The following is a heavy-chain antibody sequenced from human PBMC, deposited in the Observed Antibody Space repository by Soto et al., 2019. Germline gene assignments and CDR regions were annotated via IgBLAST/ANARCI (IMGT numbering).Heavy chain of an antibody. V-gene: IGHV3-66*01. Sequence: SLRLSCAASGFTVSSNYMSWVRQAPGKGLEWVSVIYSGGSTYYADSVKGRFTISRDNSKNTLYLQMNSLRAEDTAVYYCARERHIVVVTATWDAFDIWGQGTMVTVSS. CDR1: GFTVSSNY. CDR2: IYSGGST. CDR3: ARERHIVVVTATWDAFDI. J-gene: IGHJ3*02. D-gene: IGHD2-21*02.